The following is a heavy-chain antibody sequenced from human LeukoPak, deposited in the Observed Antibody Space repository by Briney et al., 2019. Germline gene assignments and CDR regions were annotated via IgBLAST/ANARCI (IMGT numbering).Heavy chain of an antibody. Sequence: ASVKVSCKASGYTFTNYYMHWVRQAPGQRLEWMGIINPSADSTSYAQNFQGRVTMTRDTSTSTVYMELNSLRSEDTAVYYCARGYFTFFYMDAFDIWGLGTMVTVSS. J-gene: IGHJ3*02. CDR3: ARGYFTFFYMDAFDI. D-gene: IGHD3-3*01. V-gene: IGHV1-46*01. CDR1: GYTFTNYY. CDR2: INPSADST.